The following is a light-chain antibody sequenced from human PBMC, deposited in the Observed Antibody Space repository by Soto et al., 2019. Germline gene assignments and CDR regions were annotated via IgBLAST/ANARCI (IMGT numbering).Light chain of an antibody. Sequence: EIFLTQSPDTLSLSPGARAPLSCRARQSVTNYIAWYQQRPGQAPRLLIYDASSRASGIPDRFSGSGSGTDFTLTISSLQSEDFAVYYCQQYNNWPPTWTFGQGTKVDIK. CDR3: QQYNNWPPTWT. J-gene: IGKJ1*01. V-gene: IGKV3-11*01. CDR1: QSVTNY. CDR2: DAS.